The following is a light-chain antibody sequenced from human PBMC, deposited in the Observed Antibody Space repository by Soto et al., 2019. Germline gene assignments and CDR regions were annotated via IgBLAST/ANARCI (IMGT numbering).Light chain of an antibody. CDR3: QQYGSSSWT. V-gene: IGKV3-20*01. CDR1: QSVSSSY. J-gene: IGKJ1*01. CDR2: GAS. Sequence: EIVLTQSPGTLSLSPGERATLSCRASQSVSSSYLAWYQHKPGQAPRLLIYGASSRATGIPDRFSGSGSGTDFTLTISRLEPEDCAVYYCQQYGSSSWTFVQGTKVDVK.